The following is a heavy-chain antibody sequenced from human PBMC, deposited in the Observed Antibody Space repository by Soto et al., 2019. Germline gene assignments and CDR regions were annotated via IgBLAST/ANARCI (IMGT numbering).Heavy chain of an antibody. D-gene: IGHD2-2*01. Sequence: GASVKVSCKASGYTFTSYYMHWVRQAPGQGLGWMGIINPSGGSTSYAQKFQGRVTMTRDTSTSTVCMELSSLRSEDTAVYYCARGLACSSTSCRTPPPGPWGQGTLVTVSS. CDR3: ARGLACSSTSCRTPPPGP. CDR1: GYTFTSYY. V-gene: IGHV1-46*01. CDR2: INPSGGST. J-gene: IGHJ5*02.